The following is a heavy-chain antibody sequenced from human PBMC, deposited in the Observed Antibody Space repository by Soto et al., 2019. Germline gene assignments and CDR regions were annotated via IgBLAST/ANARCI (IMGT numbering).Heavy chain of an antibody. CDR2: IYYSGST. D-gene: IGHD1-1*01. Sequence: SETLSLTCTVSGGSISSGGYYWSWIRQHPGKGLEWIGYIYYSGSTYYNPSLKSRVTISVDTSKNHFSLRLSSVTATDTAVYFCAIGNPDWFDPWGQGTLVTVSS. J-gene: IGHJ5*02. CDR3: AIGNPDWFDP. V-gene: IGHV4-30-4*08. CDR1: GGSISSGGYY.